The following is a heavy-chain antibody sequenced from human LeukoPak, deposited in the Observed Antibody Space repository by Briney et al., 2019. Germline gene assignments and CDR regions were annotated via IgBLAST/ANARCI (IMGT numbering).Heavy chain of an antibody. Sequence: ASVKVSGKASGYNFIDYYIHWVRQAPGQGLEWMGWINAGNGNTKYSQKFQGRVTITRDTSASTAYMELSSLRSEDTAVYYCARADYGAFYFDYWGQGTLVTVSS. CDR3: ARADYGAFYFDY. V-gene: IGHV1/OR15-3*02. D-gene: IGHD4-17*01. CDR2: INAGNGNT. J-gene: IGHJ4*02. CDR1: GYNFIDYY.